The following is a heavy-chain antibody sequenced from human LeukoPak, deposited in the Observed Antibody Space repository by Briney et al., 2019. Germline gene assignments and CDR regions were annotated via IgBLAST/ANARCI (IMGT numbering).Heavy chain of an antibody. CDR1: GFTFSSYG. Sequence: GGSLRLSCAASGFTFSSYGMHWVRQAPGKGLEWVSYISSSSSYTNYADSVKGRFTISRDNAKNSLYLQMNSLRAEDTAVYYCARDPVEYSSSNNYYYYGMDVWGQGTTVTVSS. V-gene: IGHV3-21*05. D-gene: IGHD6-6*01. CDR3: ARDPVEYSSSNNYYYYGMDV. CDR2: ISSSSSYT. J-gene: IGHJ6*02.